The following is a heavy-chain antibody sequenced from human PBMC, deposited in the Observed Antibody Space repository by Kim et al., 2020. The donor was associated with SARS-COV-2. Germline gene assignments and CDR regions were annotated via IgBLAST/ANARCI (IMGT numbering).Heavy chain of an antibody. V-gene: IGHV4-34*01. CDR3: ARRLSNTSGWGSHYCDL. CDR1: GGSFSGYY. J-gene: IGHJ4*02. CDR2: INHSGRT. Sequence: SETLSLTCAVYGGSFSGYYWSWIRQPPGKGLEWIGEINHSGRTNYNPSLTSRVTISVDTSKNQFSLKLTSVTAAATAVYYCARRLSNTSGWGSHYCDLWGQGTLVTVSS. D-gene: IGHD3-10*01.